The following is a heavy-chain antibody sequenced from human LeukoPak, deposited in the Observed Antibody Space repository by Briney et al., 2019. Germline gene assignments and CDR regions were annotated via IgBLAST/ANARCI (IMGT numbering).Heavy chain of an antibody. Sequence: PSETLSLTCTVSGGSISSYYWSWIRQPAGKGLEWIGRIYTSGSTNYNPSLKSRVTMSVDMSKNHFSLKLSSATAADTAVYYCARDDDSSGYTIGNWFDPWGQGTLVTVSS. CDR3: ARDDDSSGYTIGNWFDP. CDR1: GGSISSYY. D-gene: IGHD3-22*01. V-gene: IGHV4-4*07. J-gene: IGHJ5*02. CDR2: IYTSGST.